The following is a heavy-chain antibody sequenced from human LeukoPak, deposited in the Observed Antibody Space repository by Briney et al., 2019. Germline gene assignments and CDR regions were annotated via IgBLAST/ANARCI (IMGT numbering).Heavy chain of an antibody. CDR2: ISHMGNT. Sequence: SETLSLTCDVSGYSISSGYYWGWIRQPPGQGLEWIGSISHMGNTYYNPSLKSRVTISVDTSKNQFSLKLTSVTAADTAVYYCATPYQLLSFDSWGQGILVTVSS. D-gene: IGHD2-2*01. J-gene: IGHJ4*02. CDR1: GYSISSGYY. CDR3: ATPYQLLSFDS. V-gene: IGHV4-38-2*01.